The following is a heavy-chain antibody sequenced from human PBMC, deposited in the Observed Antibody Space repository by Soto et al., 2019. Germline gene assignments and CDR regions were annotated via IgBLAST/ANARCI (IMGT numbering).Heavy chain of an antibody. CDR1: GVSVNSGSYY. CDR2: IYYSGST. Sequence: SETLSLTCTVSGVSVNSGSYYWSWVRQPPGKGLEWIGYIYYSGSTTYSPSLKSRVSLSVDTTKNQFSLKLISVTAADTAVYYCATYPGVEVSAIEYWGRGDLVTVSA. CDR3: ATYPGVEVSAIEY. V-gene: IGHV4-61*01. J-gene: IGHJ4*02. D-gene: IGHD2-21*02.